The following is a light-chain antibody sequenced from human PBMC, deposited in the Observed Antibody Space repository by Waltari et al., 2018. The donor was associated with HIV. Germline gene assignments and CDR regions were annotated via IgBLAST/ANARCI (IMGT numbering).Light chain of an antibody. V-gene: IGLV2-8*01. CDR2: QVS. Sequence: QSALSQPPSASASPGQSVTISCIGNSSDIGKYDFVSWYQRYPGKAPRLIIYQVSQRPSGVSDRFTGSKSGSVASLIVSGLRTEDEADYYCSSYAGKGHLFVFGGGTKLTVL. CDR1: SSDIGKYDF. J-gene: IGLJ2*01. CDR3: SSYAGKGHLFV.